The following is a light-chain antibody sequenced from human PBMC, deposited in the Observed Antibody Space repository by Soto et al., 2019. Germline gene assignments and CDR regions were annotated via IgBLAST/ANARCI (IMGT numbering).Light chain of an antibody. CDR3: HQHGSSPFT. V-gene: IGKV3-20*01. CDR2: GSS. Sequence: EIVLTQSPGTLSLSPGESATLSCRASQSISSSYFAWYQHKPGQAPRLLIYGSSGRATGIPDRFSGGGSGTDFTLTIGRLEPEDYAVYFCHQHGSSPFTFGPGTKVDL. CDR1: QSISSSY. J-gene: IGKJ3*01.